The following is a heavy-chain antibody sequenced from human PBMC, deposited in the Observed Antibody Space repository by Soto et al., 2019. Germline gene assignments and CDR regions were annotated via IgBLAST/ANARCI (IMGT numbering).Heavy chain of an antibody. CDR3: ARARTEDLTGWLRLDYYYYYGMDV. CDR2: ISYDGSNR. CDR1: GFTFSRFG. J-gene: IGHJ6*02. Sequence: PGGSLRLSCAASGFTFSRFGMHWVRQAPGKGLEWVAVISYDGSNRFYADSVKGRFTISRDNSKNTLYLQMNSLRAEDTAVYYCARARTEDLTGWLRLDYYYYYGMDVWGQGTTVTVSS. D-gene: IGHD5-12*01. V-gene: IGHV3-30*03.